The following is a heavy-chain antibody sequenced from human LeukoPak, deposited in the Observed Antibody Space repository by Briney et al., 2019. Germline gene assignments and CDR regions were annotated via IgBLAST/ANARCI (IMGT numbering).Heavy chain of an antibody. Sequence: GGSLRLSCAASGFTVSSNYMSWVRQAPGKGLEWVSVIYSGGNTYYADSVKGRFTISRDNSKNTLFLQMDSLRADDTAVYYCARGGRAGWSGSYEDSFDIRGQGTMVTVSS. CDR1: GFTVSSNY. D-gene: IGHD1-26*01. CDR2: IYSGGNT. CDR3: ARGGRAGWSGSYEDSFDI. J-gene: IGHJ3*02. V-gene: IGHV3-53*01.